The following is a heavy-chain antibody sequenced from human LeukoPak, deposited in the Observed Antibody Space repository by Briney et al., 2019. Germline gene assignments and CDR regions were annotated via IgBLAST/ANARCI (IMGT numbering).Heavy chain of an antibody. V-gene: IGHV3-74*03. Sequence: PGGSLRLSCIASGFTFSGHWIHWVRHAPGMGLAWVSRINEDGSDSMYAESVKGRFTISRDNTKNTVYLQMNSLRAEDTAVYYCVRDETLWTLDWWGQGTLVSVSS. CDR3: VRDETLWTLDW. J-gene: IGHJ4*02. D-gene: IGHD1-1*01. CDR1: GFTFSGHW. CDR2: INEDGSDS.